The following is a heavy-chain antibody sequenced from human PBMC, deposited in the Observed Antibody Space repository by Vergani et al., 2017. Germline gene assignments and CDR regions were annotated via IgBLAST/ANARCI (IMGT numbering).Heavy chain of an antibody. J-gene: IGHJ1*01. CDR3: TRHGRSGWAGYFQH. CDR1: GVSIGSNSYY. Sequence: QLQLQESGPGLVKPSETLSLTCTVSGVSIGSNSYYWGWIRQPPGKALEWIGTIYYTGTTYYNEAHKSLLTISVDTSKNQFFLNLTSVTAADTAVYYCTRHGRSGWAGYFQHWGQGTLVTASS. D-gene: IGHD6-19*01. CDR2: IYYTGTT. V-gene: IGHV4-39*01.